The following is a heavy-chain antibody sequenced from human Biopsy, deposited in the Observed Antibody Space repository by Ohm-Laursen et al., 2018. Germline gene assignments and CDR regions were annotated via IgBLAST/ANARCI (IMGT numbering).Heavy chain of an antibody. D-gene: IGHD3-3*01. CDR3: ARERQFRFLEGAFDY. V-gene: IGHV4-59*01. J-gene: IGHJ4*02. Sequence: TLSLTCTVSGGSISDDYWNWIRQPPGKGLQVIGYISSGGRAKYNPSLKSRLTISLDTSKNQLSLRLSSVTAADSAICYCARERQFRFLEGAFDYWGQGILVTVSS. CDR1: GGSISDDY. CDR2: ISSGGRA.